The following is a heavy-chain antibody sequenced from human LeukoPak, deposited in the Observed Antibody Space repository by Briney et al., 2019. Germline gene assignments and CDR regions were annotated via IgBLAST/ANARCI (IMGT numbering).Heavy chain of an antibody. CDR2: INAGNGNT. D-gene: IGHD2-15*01. V-gene: IGHV1-3*01. Sequence: ASVKVSCTASGYTFTSYAMHWVRQAPGQRLEWMGWINAGNGNTKYSQKFQGRVTITRDTSASTAYMELSSLRSEDTAVYYCASTYCSGGSCSFVWFDPWGQGTLVTVSS. CDR1: GYTFTSYA. J-gene: IGHJ5*02. CDR3: ASTYCSGGSCSFVWFDP.